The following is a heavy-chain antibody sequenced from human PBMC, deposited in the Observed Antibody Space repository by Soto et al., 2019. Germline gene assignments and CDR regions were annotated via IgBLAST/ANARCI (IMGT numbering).Heavy chain of an antibody. J-gene: IGHJ4*02. D-gene: IGHD3-10*01. CDR1: GGSISRGAYS. V-gene: IGHV4-30-2*01. CDR2: IHHSGTT. CDR3: VRDIGFGESSLAY. Sequence: SETLSLTCAVSGGSISRGAYSWNWIRQPPGKGLEWIGYIHHSGTTYYSPSLKSRVTISIDRSKNQFSLRLSSVTAADTAVYYCVRDIGFGESSLAYRGRGTLVTVSS.